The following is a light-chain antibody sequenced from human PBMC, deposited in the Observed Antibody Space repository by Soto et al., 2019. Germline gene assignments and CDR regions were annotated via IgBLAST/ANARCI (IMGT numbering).Light chain of an antibody. Sequence: QSVLTQPPSVSAAPGQKVTISCSGSSSNIGNHYVSWYQHLPGTAPKLLIYGSDKRPSGIPDRFSGSKSGTSATLGITGLQTGDEAAYYCGTWDNSLSVVVFGGGTQLTVL. CDR3: GTWDNSLSVVV. V-gene: IGLV1-51*01. CDR2: GSD. CDR1: SSNIGNHY. J-gene: IGLJ3*02.